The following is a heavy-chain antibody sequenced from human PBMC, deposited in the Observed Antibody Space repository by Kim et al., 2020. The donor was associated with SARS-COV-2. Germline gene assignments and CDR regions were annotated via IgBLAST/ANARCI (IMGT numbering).Heavy chain of an antibody. CDR3: ARGRNSGYDWGGWFDP. Sequence: KLQGRVTMTTDTSTSTAYMELRSLRSDDTAVYYCARGRNSGYDWGGWFDPWGQGTLVTVSS. D-gene: IGHD5-12*01. J-gene: IGHJ5*02. V-gene: IGHV1-18*01.